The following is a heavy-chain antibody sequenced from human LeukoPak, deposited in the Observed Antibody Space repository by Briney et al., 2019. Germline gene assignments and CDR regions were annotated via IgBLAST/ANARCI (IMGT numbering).Heavy chain of an antibody. J-gene: IGHJ4*02. Sequence: GGSLRLSCAASGFTFSSYAMSWVRQAPGKGLEWVSGISGSVVSTYYADSVKGRFTISRDNSKNTLYLQMNSLRAEDTAVYYCAKRSGYCSGGSCYSSPGYYFDYWAREPWSPSPQ. V-gene: IGHV3-23*01. CDR2: ISGSVVST. D-gene: IGHD2-15*01. CDR3: AKRSGYCSGGSCYSSPGYYFDY. CDR1: GFTFSSYA.